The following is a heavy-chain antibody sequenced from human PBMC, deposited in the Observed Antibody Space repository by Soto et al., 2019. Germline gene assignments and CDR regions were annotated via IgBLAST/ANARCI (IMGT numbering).Heavy chain of an antibody. CDR2: ISGSGGST. D-gene: IGHD3-3*01. V-gene: IGHV3-23*01. Sequence: EVQLLESGGGLVQPGGSLRLSCAASGFTFSSYAMSWVRQAPGKGLEWVSAISGSGGSTYCADSVKGRFTISRDNSKNTLYLQMNSLRAEDTAVYYCAKGGDDFWSGYGPMGYFDYWGQGTLVTVSS. CDR1: GFTFSSYA. CDR3: AKGGDDFWSGYGPMGYFDY. J-gene: IGHJ4*02.